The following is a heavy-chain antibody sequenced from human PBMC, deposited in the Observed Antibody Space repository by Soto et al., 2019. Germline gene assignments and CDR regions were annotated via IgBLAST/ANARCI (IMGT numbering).Heavy chain of an antibody. Sequence: EVQLVESGGGLVQPGESLRLSCAASGFTFSSYWMSWVRQAPGKGLEWVANIKQDGSEKYYVDSVKGRFTVSRDNAKNSLYLQMNSLRAEDTAVYYCARDHIVGATHFDYWGQGTLVTVSS. D-gene: IGHD1-26*01. V-gene: IGHV3-7*01. J-gene: IGHJ4*02. CDR2: IKQDGSEK. CDR1: GFTFSSYW. CDR3: ARDHIVGATHFDY.